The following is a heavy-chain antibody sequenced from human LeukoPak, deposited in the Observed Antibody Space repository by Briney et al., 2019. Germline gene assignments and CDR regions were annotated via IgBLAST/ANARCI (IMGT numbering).Heavy chain of an antibody. V-gene: IGHV3-23*01. CDR2: ISGSGGST. CDR1: GFTFTTYA. Sequence: GGSLRLSCAASGFTFTTYALSWVRQAPGKGLEWVSAISGSGGSTYYADSVKGRFTISRDSSKNTLYLQMNSLRPEDTAVYYCARGGGSKRIPFDYWGQGTLVTASS. CDR3: ARGGGSKRIPFDY. D-gene: IGHD4-23*01. J-gene: IGHJ4*02.